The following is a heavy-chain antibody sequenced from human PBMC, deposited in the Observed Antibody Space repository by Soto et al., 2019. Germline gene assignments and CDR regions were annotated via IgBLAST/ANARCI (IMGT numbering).Heavy chain of an antibody. Sequence: ASVKVSCKASSYTFTSYGISWLRQAPGQGLEWMGWISAYNGNTNYAQKLQGRVTMTTDTSTSTAYMELRRLRSDDTVVYYCAREDRRGWEYYGMDVWGQGTTVTVSS. CDR1: SYTFTSYG. CDR2: ISAYNGNT. J-gene: IGHJ6*02. D-gene: IGHD6-19*01. CDR3: AREDRRGWEYYGMDV. V-gene: IGHV1-18*01.